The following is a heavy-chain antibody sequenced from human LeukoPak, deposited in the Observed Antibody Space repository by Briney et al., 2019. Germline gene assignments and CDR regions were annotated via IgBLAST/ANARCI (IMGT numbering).Heavy chain of an antibody. D-gene: IGHD5-18*01. CDR1: GFTFSSDW. V-gene: IGHV3-74*01. CDR2: INSDGSST. Sequence: GGSLRLSCAASGFTFSSDWMHWVRQAPGKGLMWVSRINSDGSSTTYADSVKGRFTISRDNAKNTLYLQMNSLRAEDTAVYYCATDRDSYGYSWFDPWGQGTLVTVSS. J-gene: IGHJ5*02. CDR3: ATDRDSYGYSWFDP.